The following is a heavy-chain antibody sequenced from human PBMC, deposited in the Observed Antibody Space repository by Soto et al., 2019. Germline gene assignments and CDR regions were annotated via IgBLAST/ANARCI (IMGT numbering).Heavy chain of an antibody. D-gene: IGHD3-10*01. CDR1: GYSFTGYY. CDR2: INPNSGGT. CDR3: ARDENYYGSGLYYYYYGMDV. Sequence: ASVRVSCKASGYSFTGYYMHWVRQAPGQGLEWMGWINPNSGGTNYAQKFQGWVTTTRDTSISTAYMELSRLRSDDTAVYYCARDENYYGSGLYYYYYGMDVWGQGTTVTVSS. V-gene: IGHV1-2*04. J-gene: IGHJ6*02.